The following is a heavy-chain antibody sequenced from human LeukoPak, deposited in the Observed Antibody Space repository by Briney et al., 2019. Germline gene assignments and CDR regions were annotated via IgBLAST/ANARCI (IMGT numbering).Heavy chain of an antibody. J-gene: IGHJ3*02. Sequence: ASVKVSCKASGYTFTDYFIHWIRQAPGQGHEWIGWINPNSGATSYAQKFQGRVTMTRDTSINTGNMELTGLRFDDTAVYYCARELSAVGRWGAFDMWGQGTMVTVSS. CDR2: INPNSGAT. CDR1: GYTFTDYF. D-gene: IGHD6-13*01. V-gene: IGHV1-2*02. CDR3: ARELSAVGRWGAFDM.